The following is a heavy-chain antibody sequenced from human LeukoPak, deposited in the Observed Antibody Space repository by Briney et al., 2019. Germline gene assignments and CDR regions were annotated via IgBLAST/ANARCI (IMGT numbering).Heavy chain of an antibody. V-gene: IGHV3-23*01. J-gene: IGHJ4*02. Sequence: PGGSLRLSCAASGFTFSSYWMHWVRQAPGKGLEWVSSISAGSTNKYYTDSVKGRFTISRDNSKNTLYLQMNSLRAEDTAIYYCAKGKAVVGAAGPDYWGQGTLVTVSS. CDR3: AKGKAVVGAAGPDY. D-gene: IGHD2-15*01. CDR2: ISAGSTNK. CDR1: GFTFSSYW.